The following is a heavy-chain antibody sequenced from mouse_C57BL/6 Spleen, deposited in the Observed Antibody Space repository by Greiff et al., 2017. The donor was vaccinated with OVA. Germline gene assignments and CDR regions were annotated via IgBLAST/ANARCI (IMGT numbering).Heavy chain of an antibody. CDR1: GYTFTSYW. Sequence: VQLQQPGAELVRPGSSVKLSCKASGYTFTSYWMDWVKQRPGQGLEWIGNIYPSDSETHYTQKFKDKATLTVDKSSSTAYMQLSSLTSEDSAVYYCARARLRYFDVWGTGTTVTVSS. V-gene: IGHV1-61*01. J-gene: IGHJ1*03. D-gene: IGHD2-2*01. CDR3: ARARLRYFDV. CDR2: IYPSDSET.